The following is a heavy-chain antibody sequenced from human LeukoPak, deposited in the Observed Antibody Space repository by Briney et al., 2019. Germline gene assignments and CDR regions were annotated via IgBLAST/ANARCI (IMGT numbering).Heavy chain of an antibody. D-gene: IGHD6-6*01. J-gene: IGHJ6*03. V-gene: IGHV1-8*02. CDR1: GYTFTGYY. Sequence: ASVKVSCKASGYTFTGYYMHWVRQAPGQGLEWMGWMNPNSGNTGYAQKFQGRVTMTRNTSISTAYMELSSLRSEDTAVYYCARAAGEYKNYYYYYYMDVWGKGTTVTVSS. CDR3: ARAAGEYKNYYYYYYMDV. CDR2: MNPNSGNT.